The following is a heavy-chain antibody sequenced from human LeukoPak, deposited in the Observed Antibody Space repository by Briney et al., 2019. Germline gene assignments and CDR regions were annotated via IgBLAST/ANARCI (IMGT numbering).Heavy chain of an antibody. D-gene: IGHD3-9*01. CDR3: ATWNSVLTGYFF. J-gene: IGHJ4*02. Sequence: PSETLSLTCAVYGGSFSTYYGTWIRQSPGKGLEWIGEINHNGDTNYKPSLKSRVTISVDTSKNQLSLRLRSVTAADTAVYYCATWNSVLTGYFFWGQGTLVTVSS. V-gene: IGHV4-34*01. CDR2: INHNGDT. CDR1: GGSFSTYY.